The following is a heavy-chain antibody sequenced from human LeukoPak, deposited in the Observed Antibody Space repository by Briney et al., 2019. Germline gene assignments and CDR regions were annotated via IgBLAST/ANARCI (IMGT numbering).Heavy chain of an antibody. CDR1: GDSINSADPY. CDR2: IYYSGST. J-gene: IGHJ1*01. CDR3: AREKAGTYYDF. D-gene: IGHD3-3*01. Sequence: PSETLSLTCTVSGDSINSADPYWSWIRQPPGKGLEWIGYIYYSGSTYYNPSLKSRVTISMDTSKNQFSLKLSSVTAADTVVYYCAREKAGTYYDFWGQGTLVIVSS. V-gene: IGHV4-30-4*01.